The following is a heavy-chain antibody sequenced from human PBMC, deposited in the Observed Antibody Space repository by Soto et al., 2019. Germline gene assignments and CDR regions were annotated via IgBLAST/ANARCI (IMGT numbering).Heavy chain of an antibody. D-gene: IGHD2-21*01. CDR1: GSRFSNYV. CDR3: AREGRGKKDGYNGLVSLGY. J-gene: IGHJ4*02. CDR2: IIPIFNST. Sequence: VASVKVSCKVSGSRFSNYVISWVRQAPGHGLEWLGRIIPIFNSTKYAQSFQGRVTITADKSTSTASLELSSLRSDDTAVYYCAREGRGKKDGYNGLVSLGYWGQGTLVTVSS. V-gene: IGHV1-69*06.